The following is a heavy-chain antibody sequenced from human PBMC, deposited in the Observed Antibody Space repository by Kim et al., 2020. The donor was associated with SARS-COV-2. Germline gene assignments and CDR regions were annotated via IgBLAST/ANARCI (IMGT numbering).Heavy chain of an antibody. CDR2: ISSSSSYT. V-gene: IGHV3-11*05. D-gene: IGHD3-10*01. J-gene: IGHJ5*02. Sequence: GGSLRLSCAASGFTFSDYYMSWIRQAPGKGLEWVSYISSSSSYTNYADSVKGRFTISRDNAKNSLYLQMNSLRAEDTAVYYCARENYYGSGSESNWFDPWGQGTLVTVSS. CDR1: GFTFSDYY. CDR3: ARENYYGSGSESNWFDP.